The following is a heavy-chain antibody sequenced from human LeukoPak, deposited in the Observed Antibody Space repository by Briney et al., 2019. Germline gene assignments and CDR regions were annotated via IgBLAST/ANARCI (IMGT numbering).Heavy chain of an antibody. Sequence: GGSLRLSCAASGFTFSSYGMHWVRQAPGKGLEWVAFIRYDGSNKYYADSVKGRFTISRDNSKNTLYLRMNSLRAEDTAVYYCARGSRDYYDSSGDGPYYYYYYMDVWGKGTTVTVSS. V-gene: IGHV3-30*02. CDR2: IRYDGSNK. CDR1: GFTFSSYG. J-gene: IGHJ6*03. CDR3: ARGSRDYYDSSGDGPYYYYYYMDV. D-gene: IGHD3-22*01.